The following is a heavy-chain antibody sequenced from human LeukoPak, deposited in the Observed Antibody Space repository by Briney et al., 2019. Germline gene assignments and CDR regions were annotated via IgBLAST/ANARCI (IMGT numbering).Heavy chain of an antibody. CDR3: ARCDSSGFYAVY. CDR1: GASISSYY. J-gene: IGHJ4*02. D-gene: IGHD3-22*01. Sequence: PSETLSLTCTVSGASISSYYWTWIHQPAGKGLEWIGRIYTSGSTNYNPSLERLVTMSVDTSKNQFSLRLSSVTAVDTAVYYCARCDSSGFYAVYWGQGTLVTVSS. CDR2: IYTSGST. V-gene: IGHV4-4*07.